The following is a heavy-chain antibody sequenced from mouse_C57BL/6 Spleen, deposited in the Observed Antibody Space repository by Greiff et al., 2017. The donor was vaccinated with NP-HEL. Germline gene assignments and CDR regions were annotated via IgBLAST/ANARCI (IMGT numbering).Heavy chain of an antibody. V-gene: IGHV1-58*01. CDR3: ARSPLITTVVARADWYFDV. D-gene: IGHD1-1*01. Sequence: EVQLQQSGAELVRPGSSVKMSCKTSGYTFTSYGINWVKQRPGQGLEWIGYIYIGNGYTEYNEKFKGKATLTSDTSSSTAYMQLSSLTSEDSAIYFCARSPLITTVVARADWYFDVWGTGTTVTVSS. CDR2: IYIGNGYT. CDR1: GYTFTSYG. J-gene: IGHJ1*03.